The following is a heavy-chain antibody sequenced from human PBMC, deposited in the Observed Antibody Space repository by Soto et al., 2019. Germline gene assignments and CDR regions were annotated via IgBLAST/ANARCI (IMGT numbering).Heavy chain of an antibody. CDR3: ERAPYYDILTEGYYYYMDV. J-gene: IGHJ6*03. D-gene: IGHD3-9*01. V-gene: IGHV3-11*01. Sequence: GGSLRLSCAASGFTFSDYYMSWIRQAPGKGLEWVSYISSSGSTIYYADSVKGRFTISRDNAKNSLYLQMNSLRAEDTDVYYCERAPYYDILTEGYYYYMDVWGKGTTVTVSS. CDR2: ISSSGSTI. CDR1: GFTFSDYY.